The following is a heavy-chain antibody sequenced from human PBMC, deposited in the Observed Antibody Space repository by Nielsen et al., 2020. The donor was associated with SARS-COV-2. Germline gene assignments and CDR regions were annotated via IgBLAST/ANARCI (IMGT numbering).Heavy chain of an antibody. V-gene: IGHV1-2*06. CDR2: INPNTGGT. J-gene: IGHJ6*02. D-gene: IGHD2-2*01. CDR3: ARGVPAAMFSFYYYGMDV. Sequence: ASVKVSCKASGYTFTGYYMHWVRQAPGQGLEWMGLINPNTGGTNYAQKFQGRVTMTRDTSISTAYMELSRLRSDDTAVYYCARGVPAAMFSFYYYGMDVWGQGTTVTVSS. CDR1: GYTFTGYY.